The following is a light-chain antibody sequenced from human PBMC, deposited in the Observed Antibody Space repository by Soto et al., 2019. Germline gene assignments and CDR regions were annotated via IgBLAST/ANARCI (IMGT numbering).Light chain of an antibody. CDR3: ASWDDSLNGVV. V-gene: IGLV1-44*01. CDR1: SSNIGGNT. CDR2: SNN. J-gene: IGLJ2*01. Sequence: QSVVTQPPSASGTPGQGVTISCSGSSSNIGGNTVNWYQQLPGTAPKLLIYSNNLRPSGVPDRFSGSKSGTSASLAISGLQSEDEADYHCASWDDSLNGVVFGGGTKLTV.